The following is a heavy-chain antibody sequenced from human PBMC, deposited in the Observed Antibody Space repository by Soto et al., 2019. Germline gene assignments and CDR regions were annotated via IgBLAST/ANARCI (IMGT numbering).Heavy chain of an antibody. CDR3: ASIVPDETKGGLDY. CDR2: IYRGGST. J-gene: IGHJ4*02. V-gene: IGHV3-53*01. D-gene: IGHD2-15*01. CDR1: GFTVSSNY. Sequence: GGSLRHSCAASGFTVSSNYLSWVRQAPGKGLGWVSVIYRGGSTYYADSVKGRFTISRXNXXXXLXLXMXXXXAEXTAVYYCASIVPDETKGGLDYWGLEALVTISA.